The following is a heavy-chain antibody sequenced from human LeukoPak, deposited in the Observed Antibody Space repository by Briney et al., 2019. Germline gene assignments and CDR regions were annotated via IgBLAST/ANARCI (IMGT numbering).Heavy chain of an antibody. CDR3: ARGAQTYYDKAPVDY. J-gene: IGHJ4*02. D-gene: IGHD3-22*01. CDR1: GGSFSGYY. V-gene: IGHV4-34*01. CDR2: INHSGST. Sequence: SETLSLTCAVYGGSFSGYYWSSIRQPPGKGLEWIGEINHSGSTNYNPSLKSRVTISVDTSKSQFSLKLNSMTAADTAVYYCARGAQTYYDKAPVDYWGQGTLVTISS.